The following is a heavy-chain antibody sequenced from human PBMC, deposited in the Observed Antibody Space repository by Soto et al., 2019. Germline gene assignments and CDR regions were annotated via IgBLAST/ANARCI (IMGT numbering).Heavy chain of an antibody. Sequence: GGSLRLSCAASGFTFSSYGMHWVRQAPGRGLEWVAVIWYDGSNKYYADSVKGRFTISRDNSKNTLYLQMNSLRSDDTAVYYCARDRDAHYYYYGMDVWGQGTTVTVSS. V-gene: IGHV3-33*01. CDR3: ARDRDAHYYYYGMDV. CDR1: GFTFSSYG. J-gene: IGHJ6*02. CDR2: IWYDGSNK.